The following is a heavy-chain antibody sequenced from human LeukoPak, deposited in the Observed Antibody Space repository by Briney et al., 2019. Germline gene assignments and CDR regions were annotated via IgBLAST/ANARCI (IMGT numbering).Heavy chain of an antibody. CDR3: GKTTTGYSSGRYPGWPVDY. CDR2: IFGGGGNA. V-gene: IGHV3-23*01. CDR1: GFTFNSYA. Sequence: GGSLRLSCAASGFTFNSYAMYWVCQAPGKGLEWVAGIFGGGGNACYADSVKGRFTISRDNSKNTVYLQMDSLRVEDTAVYYCGKTTTGYSSGRYPGWPVDYWGQGTLVTVSS. J-gene: IGHJ4*02. D-gene: IGHD6-19*01.